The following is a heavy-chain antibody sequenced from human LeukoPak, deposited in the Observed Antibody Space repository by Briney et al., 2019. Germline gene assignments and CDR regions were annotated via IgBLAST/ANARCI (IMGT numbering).Heavy chain of an antibody. V-gene: IGHV1-69*06. CDR3: ARSARGYCSGGSCFLLIVAFDI. Sequence: SVKVSCKASGGTFSSYAISWVRQAPGQGLEWMGGIIPIFGTANYAQKFQGRVAITADKSTSTAYMELSSLRSEDTAVYYCARSARGYCSGGSCFLLIVAFDIWGQGTMVTVSS. CDR2: IIPIFGTA. CDR1: GGTFSSYA. J-gene: IGHJ3*02. D-gene: IGHD2-15*01.